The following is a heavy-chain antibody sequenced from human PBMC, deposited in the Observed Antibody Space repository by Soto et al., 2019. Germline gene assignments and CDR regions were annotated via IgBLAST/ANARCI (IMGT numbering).Heavy chain of an antibody. V-gene: IGHV3-30*18. Sequence: GGSLRLSCAASGFTFSSYGMHWVRQAPGKGLEWVAVISYDGSNKYYADSVKGRFTISRDNSKNTLYLQMNSLRAEDTAVYYYAKDLSLLWFGELPTPFDYWGQGTRVTVAS. D-gene: IGHD3-10*01. CDR3: AKDLSLLWFGELPTPFDY. CDR2: ISYDGSNK. J-gene: IGHJ4*02. CDR1: GFTFSSYG.